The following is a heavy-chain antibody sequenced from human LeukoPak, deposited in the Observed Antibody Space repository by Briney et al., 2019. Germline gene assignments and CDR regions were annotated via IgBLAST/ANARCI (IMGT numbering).Heavy chain of an antibody. CDR2: ISGSGDST. Sequence: GGSLRLSCAASGFTFSSYAMSWVRQAPGKGLEWVSAISGSGDSTYYADSVKGRFTISRDNSKNTLYLQMNSLRAEDTAVYYCAKSPHDSSGYYPRYYFDYWGQGTLVTVSS. CDR3: AKSPHDSSGYYPRYYFDY. V-gene: IGHV3-23*01. J-gene: IGHJ4*02. D-gene: IGHD3-22*01. CDR1: GFTFSSYA.